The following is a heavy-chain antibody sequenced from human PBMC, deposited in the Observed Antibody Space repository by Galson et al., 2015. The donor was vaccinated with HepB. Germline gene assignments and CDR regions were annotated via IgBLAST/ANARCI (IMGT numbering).Heavy chain of an antibody. CDR3: VKGTYYDFWSGYRQSEPYGMDV. J-gene: IGHJ6*02. CDR2: MSYAGTTK. V-gene: IGHV3-30*18. D-gene: IGHD3-3*01. CDR1: GFTFSSFG. Sequence: SLRLSCAASGFTFSSFGMHWVRQAPGKGPEWVAIMSYAGTTKYHADSVKGRFTISRDNSLNTLYLQMNSLRAEDTAVYYCVKGTYYDFWSGYRQSEPYGMDVWGQGTTVTVSS.